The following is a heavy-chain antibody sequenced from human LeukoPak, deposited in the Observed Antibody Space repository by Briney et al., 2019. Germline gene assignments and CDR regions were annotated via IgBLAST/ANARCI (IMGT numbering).Heavy chain of an antibody. V-gene: IGHV1-69*13. CDR1: GGTFSSYA. D-gene: IGHD6-19*01. J-gene: IGHJ6*02. Sequence: SVKVSCKASGGTFSSYAISWVRQAPGQGLEWMGGIIPIFGTANYAQKFQGRVTITADESTSTAYMELSSLRSEDTAVYYCAREQVAVAGLYGMDVWGQGTTVTVSS. CDR3: AREQVAVAGLYGMDV. CDR2: IIPIFGTA.